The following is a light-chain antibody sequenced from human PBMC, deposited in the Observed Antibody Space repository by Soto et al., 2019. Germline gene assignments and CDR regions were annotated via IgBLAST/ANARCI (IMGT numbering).Light chain of an antibody. J-gene: IGKJ5*01. CDR3: QQRKSYPIT. V-gene: IGKV1-9*01. Sequence: DIQLTQSPSFLSASVGDRVTITCRASQDINTYLAWYQQKPGKAPKLLIFAASTLQNGVPSRFSGSGSGTEFTVTITSLQPEDFATYYRQQRKSYPITFGQGTRLE. CDR1: QDINTY. CDR2: AAS.